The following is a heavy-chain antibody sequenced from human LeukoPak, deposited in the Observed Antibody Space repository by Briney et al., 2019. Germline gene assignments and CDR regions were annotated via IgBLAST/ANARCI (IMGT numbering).Heavy chain of an antibody. CDR2: IGWNSGSI. D-gene: IGHD3-10*01. J-gene: IGHJ3*02. V-gene: IGHV3-9*01. CDR1: GFTFDDYA. Sequence: GRSLRLSCAASGFTFDDYAMHWVRQAPGKGLEWVSGIGWNSGSIGYADSVKGRFTISRDNAKNSLYLQMNSLRAEDTALYYCAKDIGGFYGSGSYYNVHAFDIWGQGTMVTVSS. CDR3: AKDIGGFYGSGSYYNVHAFDI.